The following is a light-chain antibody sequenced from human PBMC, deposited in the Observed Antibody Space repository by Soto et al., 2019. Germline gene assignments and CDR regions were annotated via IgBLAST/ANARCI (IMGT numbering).Light chain of an antibody. CDR1: QSISSW. V-gene: IGKV1-5*01. J-gene: IGKJ1*01. CDR2: DAS. CDR3: LQDINYPWT. Sequence: DIQMTQSPSTLSASLGDRVTITFRASQSISSWLAWYQQKPGKAPKLLIYDASSLESGVPSRFSGSGSGTDFTLAISSLQPEDSATYYCLQDINYPWTFGQGTKVDIK.